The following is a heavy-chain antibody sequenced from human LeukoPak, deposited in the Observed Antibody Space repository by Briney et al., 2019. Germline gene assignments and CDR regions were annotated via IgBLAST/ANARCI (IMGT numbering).Heavy chain of an antibody. CDR1: GYSFTSYW. Sequence: GESLKISCKGSGYSFTSYWIGWVPQMPGKGLEWMGIIYPGDSDTRYSPPFQGQVTISADKSISTAYLQWSSLKASDTAMYYCARLRGRDIVVVHWFDPWGQGTLVTVSS. V-gene: IGHV5-51*01. CDR3: ARLRGRDIVVVHWFDP. J-gene: IGHJ5*02. D-gene: IGHD2-2*01. CDR2: IYPGDSDT.